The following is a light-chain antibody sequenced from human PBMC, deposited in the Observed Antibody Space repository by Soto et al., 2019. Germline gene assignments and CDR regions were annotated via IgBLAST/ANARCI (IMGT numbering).Light chain of an antibody. Sequence: QSALTQPASVSGSPGQSITISCTGTSSDVGGYNYVSWYQQHPGKAPKLMIYDVSNRPSGVSNRFSGSKSGNTASLPISGLQADDEADYYCSSYTSSSTPYVFGTGTKLTVL. CDR3: SSYTSSSTPYV. J-gene: IGLJ1*01. CDR1: SSDVGGYNY. V-gene: IGLV2-14*01. CDR2: DVS.